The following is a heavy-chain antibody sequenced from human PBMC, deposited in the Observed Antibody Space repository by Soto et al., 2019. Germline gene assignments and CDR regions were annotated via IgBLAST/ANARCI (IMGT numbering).Heavy chain of an antibody. CDR3: AKYRRTEAEGFTLDY. CDR2: IYYTGSP. CDR1: GYTFTSYG. V-gene: IGHV4-59*01. J-gene: IGHJ4*02. D-gene: IGHD6-13*01. Sequence: SCKASGYTFTSYGISWIRQPPGKRLEWIGYIYYTGSPTYNPSLESRVTMSVDTSKNQFSLKLNSVNAADTAVYYCAKYRRTEAEGFTLDYWGRGTLVTVSS.